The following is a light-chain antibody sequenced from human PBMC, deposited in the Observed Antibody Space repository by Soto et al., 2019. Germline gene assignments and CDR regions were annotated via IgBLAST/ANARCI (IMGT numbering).Light chain of an antibody. CDR3: LQYNSLPYT. CDR1: QNVNIL. V-gene: IGKV1-5*03. CDR2: KTS. Sequence: DIQVTQSPSTLSAFVGDRVILTCRASQNVNILLAWYQQRPRKAPKLLIYKTSSLESGVPSRFSGSGSGTEFTLTISSLATDDFGTYFCLQYNSLPYTFGQGTKLEIK. J-gene: IGKJ2*01.